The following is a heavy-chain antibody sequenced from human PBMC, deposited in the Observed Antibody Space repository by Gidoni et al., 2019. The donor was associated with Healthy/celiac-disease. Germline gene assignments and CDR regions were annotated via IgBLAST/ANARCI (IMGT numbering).Heavy chain of an antibody. Sequence: QVQLGESGGGVVQPGRSLRLSCAASGFTFSRYAMRWVRQAPGKWLEWVAVILYDGSNKYYADSVKGRFTISRDHSKNTLYLQMNSLRAEDTAVYYCARDIVRGVLTAAYYYYYGMDVWGQGTTVTVSS. CDR2: ILYDGSNK. V-gene: IGHV3-30-3*01. J-gene: IGHJ6*02. CDR1: GFTFSRYA. D-gene: IGHD3-10*01. CDR3: ARDIVRGVLTAAYYYYYGMDV.